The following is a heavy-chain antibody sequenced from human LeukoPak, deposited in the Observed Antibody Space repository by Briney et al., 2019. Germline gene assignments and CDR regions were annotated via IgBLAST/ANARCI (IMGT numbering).Heavy chain of an antibody. CDR2: IYYGGST. CDR1: GGSLSSYY. J-gene: IGHJ4*02. CDR3: ARARLDSSGRFDY. V-gene: IGHV4-59*01. Sequence: SETLSLTCTVSGGSLSSYYWSWIRQSPGKGLEWIGYIYYGGSTDYNPSLKSRVTISKDTSKTQFSLRLSSVTAADTAVYYCARARLDSSGRFDYWGQGTLVTVSS. D-gene: IGHD3-22*01.